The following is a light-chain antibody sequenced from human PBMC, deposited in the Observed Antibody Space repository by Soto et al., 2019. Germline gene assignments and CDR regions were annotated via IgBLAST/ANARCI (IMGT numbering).Light chain of an antibody. V-gene: IGKV3-15*01. CDR2: GAS. CDR1: QNISRN. Sequence: EIVMTQSPATLSVSPGERATLSCRASQNISRNLAWYQQKPGQAPRALIDGASTRATGIPARFSGSGSGTAVSISISRLQPADFAVYYYQQYNNWLWTFGQGTKVEIK. J-gene: IGKJ1*01. CDR3: QQYNNWLWT.